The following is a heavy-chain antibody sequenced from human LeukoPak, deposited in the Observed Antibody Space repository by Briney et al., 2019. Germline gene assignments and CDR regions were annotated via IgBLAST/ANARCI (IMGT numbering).Heavy chain of an antibody. J-gene: IGHJ6*04. CDR2: ISWDGGST. D-gene: IGHD6-13*01. V-gene: IGHV3-43D*04. Sequence: GGSLRPSCAASGFTFDDYAMHWVRQAPGKGLEWVSLISWDGGSTYYADSVKGRFTISRDNSKNSLYLQMNSLRAEDTALYYCAKDRVAAAVDYYYYYGMDVWGKGTTVTVSS. CDR1: GFTFDDYA. CDR3: AKDRVAAAVDYYYYYGMDV.